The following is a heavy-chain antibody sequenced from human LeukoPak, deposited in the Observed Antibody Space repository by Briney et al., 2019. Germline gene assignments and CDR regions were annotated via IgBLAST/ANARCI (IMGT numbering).Heavy chain of an antibody. D-gene: IGHD2-2*01. Sequence: SGPTLVKPTQTLTLTCTFSGFSLSTSGVGVGWIRHPPGKALEWLALIYWNDDKRYSPSLKSRLTITKDTSKNQVVLTMTNMDPVDTATYYCAHRRNIVVVPAAMGGWFDPWGQGTLVTVSS. V-gene: IGHV2-5*01. CDR1: GFSLSTSGVG. CDR3: AHRRNIVVVPAAMGGWFDP. J-gene: IGHJ5*02. CDR2: IYWNDDK.